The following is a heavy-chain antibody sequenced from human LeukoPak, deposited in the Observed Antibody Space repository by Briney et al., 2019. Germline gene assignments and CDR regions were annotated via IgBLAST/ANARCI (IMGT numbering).Heavy chain of an antibody. CDR2: INHSGST. D-gene: IGHD1-1*01. J-gene: IGHJ5*02. CDR1: GGSFTDYY. Sequence: SETPSLTCAVYGGSFTDYYWSWIRQPPGKGLEWIGEINHSGSTNYNPSLKSRVTILVDTSKNQFSLQLSSVTAEDTAVYYCARRGNALRPWGQGTLVTVSS. CDR3: ARRGNALRP. V-gene: IGHV4-34*01.